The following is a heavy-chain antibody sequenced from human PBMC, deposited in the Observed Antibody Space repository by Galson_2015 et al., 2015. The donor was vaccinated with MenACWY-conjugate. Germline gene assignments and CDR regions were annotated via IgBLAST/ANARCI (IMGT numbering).Heavy chain of an antibody. D-gene: IGHD5-18*01. Sequence: ETLSLTCAVYGGSFSGYYWSWIRPPPGKGLEWIGEINHSGSTNYNPSLKSRVTISVDTSKNQFSLKLSSVTAADTAVYYCARVAGYSYGRQRYLFDYWGQGTLVTVSS. J-gene: IGHJ4*02. CDR3: ARVAGYSYGRQRYLFDY. CDR1: GGSFSGYY. V-gene: IGHV4-34*01. CDR2: INHSGST.